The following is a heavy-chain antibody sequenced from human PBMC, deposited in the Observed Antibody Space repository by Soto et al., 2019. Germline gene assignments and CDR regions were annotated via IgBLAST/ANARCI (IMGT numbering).Heavy chain of an antibody. CDR2: IIPIFGTA. CDR3: ARVPWFGEFHYYYGMDV. Sequence: ASVKVSCKASGGTFSSYAISWVRQAPGQGLEWMGGIIPIFGTANYAQKFQGRVTITADKSTSTAYMALSSLRSEDTAVYYCARVPWFGEFHYYYGMDVWGQGTTVTVSS. V-gene: IGHV1-69*06. J-gene: IGHJ6*02. CDR1: GGTFSSYA. D-gene: IGHD3-10*01.